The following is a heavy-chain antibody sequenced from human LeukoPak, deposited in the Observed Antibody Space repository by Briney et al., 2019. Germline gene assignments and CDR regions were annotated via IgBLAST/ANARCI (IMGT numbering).Heavy chain of an antibody. D-gene: IGHD5-12*01. V-gene: IGHV1-8*01. Sequence: ASVKVSCKASGYTFTSYDINWVRQATGQGLEWMGWMNPNSGNTGYAQKFQGRVTMTRNTSISTAYMELSSLRSEDTAVYYCARPQNSGYDLADGYWGQGTLVTVSS. J-gene: IGHJ4*02. CDR2: MNPNSGNT. CDR1: GYTFTSYD. CDR3: ARPQNSGYDLADGY.